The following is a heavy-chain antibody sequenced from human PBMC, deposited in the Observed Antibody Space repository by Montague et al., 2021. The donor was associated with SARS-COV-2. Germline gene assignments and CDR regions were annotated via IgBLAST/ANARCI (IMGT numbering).Heavy chain of an antibody. CDR3: ARGVKSTIRGIITKRTPLPRGNMDV. CDR1: GLTFSSYD. D-gene: IGHD3-10*01. V-gene: IGHV3-13*05. Sequence: SLRLSCAASGLTFSSYDFHWVRQGTGKGLEWVSAVDTAGGPYYADSVKGRFTISRENAKNYVYLQLDSLRAGDTAVYYCARGVKSTIRGIITKRTPLPRGNMDVWGQGTAVIVSS. CDR2: VDTAGGP. J-gene: IGHJ6*02.